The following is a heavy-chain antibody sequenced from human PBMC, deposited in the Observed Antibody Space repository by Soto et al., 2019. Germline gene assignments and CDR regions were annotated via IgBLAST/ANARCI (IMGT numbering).Heavy chain of an antibody. J-gene: IGHJ3*02. CDR2: IIPILGIA. Sequence: ASVKVSCKASGGTFSSYTISWVRQAPGQGLEWMGRIIPILGIANYAQKFQGRVTITADKSTSTAYMELSSLRSEDTAVYYCAKWSRYCSSTSLLGGYDYGLCAFDIWGQGTMVTVSS. CDR1: GGTFSSYT. V-gene: IGHV1-69*02. CDR3: AKWSRYCSSTSLLGGYDYGLCAFDI. D-gene: IGHD2-2*01.